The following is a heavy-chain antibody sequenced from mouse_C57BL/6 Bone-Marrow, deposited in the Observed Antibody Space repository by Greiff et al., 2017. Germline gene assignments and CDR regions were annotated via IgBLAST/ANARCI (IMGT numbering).Heavy chain of an antibody. CDR2: ISGGGGNT. J-gene: IGHJ2*01. D-gene: IGHD3-1*01. CDR3: ARHRGYRFDY. Sequence: EVKLMESGGGLVKPGGSLKLSCAASGFTFSSYTMSWVRQTPEKRLEWVATISGGGGNTYYPDSVKGRFTISRDNAKNTLYLQKISLRSEDTALYYCARHRGYRFDYWGQGTTLTVSS. V-gene: IGHV5-9*01. CDR1: GFTFSSYT.